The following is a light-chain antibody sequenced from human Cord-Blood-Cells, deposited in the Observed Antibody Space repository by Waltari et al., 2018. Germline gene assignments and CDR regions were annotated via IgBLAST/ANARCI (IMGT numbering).Light chain of an antibody. V-gene: IGKV1-33*01. J-gene: IGKJ4*01. CDR1: KDISIY. CDR3: QQYDNLPLT. Sequence: DIQMTQSPSSLSASVGDRVTITCQASKDISIYLNWYQQKPGKDPKLLIYDASNLETGVPSRFSGSGSGTDFTFTISSLQPEDIATYYCQQYDNLPLTFGGGTKVEIK. CDR2: DAS.